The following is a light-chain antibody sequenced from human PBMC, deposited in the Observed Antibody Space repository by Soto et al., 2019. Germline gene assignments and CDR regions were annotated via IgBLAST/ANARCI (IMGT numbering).Light chain of an antibody. CDR3: QHPKWA. V-gene: IGKV1-9*01. CDR2: AAS. CDR1: QAISGY. Sequence: IQLTQSPSSLSASVGDRVTITCRASQAISGYVAWYQQRPGRAPQLLIYAASALQTGVPSRFSRSGSGTDFTLTITSLQPEDFGTYYCQHPKWAFGQGTTVEI. J-gene: IGKJ1*01.